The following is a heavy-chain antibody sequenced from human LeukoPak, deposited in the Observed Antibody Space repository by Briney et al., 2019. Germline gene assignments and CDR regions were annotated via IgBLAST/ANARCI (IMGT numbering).Heavy chain of an antibody. J-gene: IGHJ4*02. CDR1: GFSFNTYA. V-gene: IGHV3-23*01. D-gene: IGHD2-15*01. CDR3: AKGSVVADIYFDS. Sequence: GSLRLSCAASGFSFNTYAMNWVRQAPGKGLEWVSTITGSGDDTYYADSARGQFTISRDNSKNTLYLQMNTLRVEDTAVYYCAKGSVVADIYFDSWGQGTLATVSS. CDR2: ITGSGDDT.